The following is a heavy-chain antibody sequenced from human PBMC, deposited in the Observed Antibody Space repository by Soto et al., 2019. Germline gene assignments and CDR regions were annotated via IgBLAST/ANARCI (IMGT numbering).Heavy chain of an antibody. Sequence: QVQLVQSGAEVKKPGASVKVSCKASGYTFTSYYMHWVRQAPGQGLEWMGINNPSGGSTSYAQKGHGSFTRTRDTSTSAVYVKLCSLRSEDPAVYYCARVCGYCGDDYSDDWGRETLVTVFS. CDR3: ARVCGYCGDDYSDD. D-gene: IGHD2-21*01. CDR1: GYTFTSYY. J-gene: IGHJ4*02. V-gene: IGHV1-46*03. CDR2: NNPSGGST.